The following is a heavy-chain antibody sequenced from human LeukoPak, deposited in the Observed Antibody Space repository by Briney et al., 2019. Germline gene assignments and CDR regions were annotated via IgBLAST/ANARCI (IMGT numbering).Heavy chain of an antibody. CDR1: GGSISSYY. CDR2: IYYSGST. CDR3: AIRTVVTGEIAY. D-gene: IGHD2-21*02. V-gene: IGHV4-59*01. J-gene: IGHJ4*02. Sequence: SETLSLTCAVYGGSISSYYWSWIRQPPGKGLEWIGYIYYSGSTNYNPSLKSRVTISVDTSKNQFSLKLSSVTAADTAVYYCAIRTVVTGEIAYWGQGTLVTVSS.